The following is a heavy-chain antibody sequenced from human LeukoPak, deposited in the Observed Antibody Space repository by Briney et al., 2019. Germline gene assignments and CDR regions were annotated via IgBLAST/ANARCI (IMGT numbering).Heavy chain of an antibody. Sequence: PGGSLRLSCTVSGFNVSNNYMTWLRQAPGKGLEWVSVLYSGGNTYYADSVRGRFSISRDNSKNTLYLQMNSLRTEDTAMYYCARELRLGELSPWGQGTLVIVSS. V-gene: IGHV3-66*01. CDR2: LYSGGNT. J-gene: IGHJ5*02. CDR3: ARELRLGELSP. D-gene: IGHD3-16*02. CDR1: GFNVSNNY.